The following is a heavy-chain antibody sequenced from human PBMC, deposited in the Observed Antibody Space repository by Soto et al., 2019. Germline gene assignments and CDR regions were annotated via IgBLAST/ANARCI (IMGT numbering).Heavy chain of an antibody. J-gene: IGHJ4*02. CDR3: TTDHDSSGYYFGY. V-gene: IGHV4-31*03. Sequence: SETLSLTSSVSGGSISSGGYYWSWIRRHPGKGLEWIGYIYYSGTTYYNPSLESRVTISLDTSKNQFSLNLSSVTAADTAVYYCTTDHDSSGYYFGYWGQGTLVTVSS. CDR2: IYYSGTT. D-gene: IGHD3-22*01. CDR1: GGSISSGGYY.